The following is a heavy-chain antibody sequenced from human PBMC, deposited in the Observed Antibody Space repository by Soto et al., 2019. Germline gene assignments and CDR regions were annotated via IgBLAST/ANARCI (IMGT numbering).Heavy chain of an antibody. CDR1: EYTFNTYY. Sequence: QVQLVQSGAEVKKPGASVKVSCKPSEYTFNTYYLHWVRQAPGQALEWMGVIHPSGGGSTYAQKFLGRVTVTRDTSTSTVFMELSSLRSDDTAVYYCARGGHIAVVTASFDYWGHGTLVTVAS. CDR2: IHPSGGGS. D-gene: IGHD2-21*02. CDR3: ARGGHIAVVTASFDY. J-gene: IGHJ4*01. V-gene: IGHV1-46*02.